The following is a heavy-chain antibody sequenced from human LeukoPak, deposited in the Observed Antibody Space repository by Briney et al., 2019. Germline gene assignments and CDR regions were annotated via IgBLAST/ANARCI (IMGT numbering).Heavy chain of an antibody. CDR1: GGSISGYF. CDR3: AREPTSGREPTSGRPLDY. J-gene: IGHJ4*02. D-gene: IGHD5-12*01. CDR2: IYSSGSN. Sequence: SETLSLTCTVSGGSISGYFWSWIRQPAGKGLEWIGRIYSSGSNNYHPSLKRRVTMSLDTSKNHLSLNLSSVTAADTAVYYCAREPTSGREPTSGRPLDYWGQGTLVTVSS. V-gene: IGHV4-4*07.